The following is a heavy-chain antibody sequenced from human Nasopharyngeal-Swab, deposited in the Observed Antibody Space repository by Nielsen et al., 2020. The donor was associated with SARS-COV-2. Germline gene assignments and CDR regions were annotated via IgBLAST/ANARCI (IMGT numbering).Heavy chain of an antibody. D-gene: IGHD2-15*01. CDR1: GDSVSSNSAA. Sequence: SETLSLTCAISGDSVSSNSAAWIWIRQSPSRGLEWLGRTYYRSKWYNDYAVSVKSRITINPDTSKNQFSLQLNSVTPEDTAVYYCARDRSIEADAFDIWGRGTTVTVSS. V-gene: IGHV6-1*01. CDR3: ARDRSIEADAFDI. J-gene: IGHJ3*02. CDR2: TYYRSKWYN.